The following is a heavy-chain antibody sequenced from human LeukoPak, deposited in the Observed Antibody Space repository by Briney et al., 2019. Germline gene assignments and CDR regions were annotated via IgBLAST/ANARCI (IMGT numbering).Heavy chain of an antibody. J-gene: IGHJ4*02. CDR3: ARGTWELRRGDY. CDR2: LYHDGGT. D-gene: IGHD1-26*01. Sequence: PGGSLRLSCAASGFTVSSNYMSWVRQAPGKGLEYVSVLYHDGGTYSADSVKGRFTISRDNAKNSLYLQMNSLRAEDTAVYYCARGTWELRRGDYWGQGTLVTVSS. V-gene: IGHV3-53*01. CDR1: GFTVSSNY.